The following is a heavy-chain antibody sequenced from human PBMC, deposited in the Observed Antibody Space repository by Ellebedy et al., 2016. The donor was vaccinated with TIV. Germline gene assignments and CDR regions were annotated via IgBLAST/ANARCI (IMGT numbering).Heavy chain of an antibody. CDR1: GFNLSSYS. D-gene: IGHD2-8*01. CDR2: IKRRGSGV. J-gene: IGHJ2*01. Sequence: GGSLRLSCAASGFNLSSYSMNWVRQAPGKGLEWISIIKRRGSGVYYADSVKGRFTISRDNAKNSLYLQMNSLRVEDTAVYYCARDWWHAVLMVFGEDWYFYLWGRGTLVTFSS. CDR3: ARDWWHAVLMVFGEDWYFYL. V-gene: IGHV3-21*01.